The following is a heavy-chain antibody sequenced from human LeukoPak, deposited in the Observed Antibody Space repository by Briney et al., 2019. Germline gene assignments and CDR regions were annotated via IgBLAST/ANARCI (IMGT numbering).Heavy chain of an antibody. D-gene: IGHD3-10*01. CDR1: GGSISSYY. CDR2: IYYSGST. Sequence: SETLSLSCTVSGGSISSYYWSWIRQPPGKGLEWIGYIYYSGSTNYNPSLKSRVTISVDTSKNQFSLKLSSVTAADTAVYYCARGAYGSGTWGQGTLVTVSS. V-gene: IGHV4-59*08. J-gene: IGHJ5*02. CDR3: ARGAYGSGT.